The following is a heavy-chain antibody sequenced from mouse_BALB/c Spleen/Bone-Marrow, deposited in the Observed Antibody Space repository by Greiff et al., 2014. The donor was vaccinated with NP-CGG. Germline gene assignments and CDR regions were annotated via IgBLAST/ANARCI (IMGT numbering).Heavy chain of an antibody. V-gene: IGHV1S22*01. CDR2: IYPGSGST. D-gene: IGHD2-2*01. Sequence: LQQSGSELVRPGASVKLSCKASGYTFTSYWVHWGEQRHGQGLEWIGNIYPGSGSTNYDEKFKSKGTLTVDTSSSTAYMHLSSLTSEDSAVYYCTREGWLRYFDYWGQGTTLTVSS. CDR1: GYTFTSYW. J-gene: IGHJ2*01. CDR3: TREGWLRYFDY.